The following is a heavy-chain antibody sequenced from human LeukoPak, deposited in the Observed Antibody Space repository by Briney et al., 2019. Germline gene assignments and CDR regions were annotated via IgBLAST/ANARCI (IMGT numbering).Heavy chain of an antibody. CDR2: IIPIFGTA. V-gene: IGHV1-69*05. J-gene: IGHJ4*02. D-gene: IGHD2-8*02. CDR3: ATGTAGTPFDY. Sequence: EASVKVSCKASGGTFSSYAISWVRQAPGQGLEWMGGIIPIFGTANYAQKFQGRVTITTDESTSTAYMELSSLRSEDTAVYYCATGTAGTPFDYWGQGTLVTVSS. CDR1: GGTFSSYA.